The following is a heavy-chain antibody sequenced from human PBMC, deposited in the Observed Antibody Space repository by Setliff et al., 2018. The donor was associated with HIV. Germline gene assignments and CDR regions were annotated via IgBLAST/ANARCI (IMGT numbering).Heavy chain of an antibody. Sequence: ASVKVSCKASGYNFTSHDINWVRQAPGQGLEWMGWMNPKSGNTGYARKFQGRVTMTRDTSANTAYMELSNLRSEDTAIYYCLRRATAAEVFDYWGQGTLVTVSS. J-gene: IGHJ4*02. CDR1: GYNFTSHD. CDR3: LRRATAAEVFDY. V-gene: IGHV1-8*01. D-gene: IGHD6-13*01. CDR2: MNPKSGNT.